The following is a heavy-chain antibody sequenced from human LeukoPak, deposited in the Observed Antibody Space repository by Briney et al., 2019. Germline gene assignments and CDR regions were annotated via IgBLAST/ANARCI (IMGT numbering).Heavy chain of an antibody. CDR2: IKQDGSEK. V-gene: IGHV3-7*01. D-gene: IGHD6-13*01. CDR3: AREWQGGIAAAGTRIEGDY. J-gene: IGHJ4*02. Sequence: GGSLRLSCAASGFSVSGYCMTWVRQAPGKGLEWVSNIKQDGSEKNYVDSVKGRFTISRDNAENSLFLQMNSLRVEDTAVYYCAREWQGGIAAAGTRIEGDYWGQGTLVAVSS. CDR1: GFSVSGYC.